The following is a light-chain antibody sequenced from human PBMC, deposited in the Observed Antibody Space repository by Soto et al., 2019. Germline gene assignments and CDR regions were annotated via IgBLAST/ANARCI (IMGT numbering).Light chain of an antibody. CDR2: GAS. Sequence: DSQMSQSPSSLSASIGDRVTITCRASQTIRKSLNWYQQKAETAPKLLIFGASSLQSGVPSRFSASGSGTEFTLTINSLQPEDFATYHCQQSYSTPWTFGQGTKVDIK. J-gene: IGKJ1*01. CDR3: QQSYSTPWT. CDR1: QTIRKS. V-gene: IGKV1-39*01.